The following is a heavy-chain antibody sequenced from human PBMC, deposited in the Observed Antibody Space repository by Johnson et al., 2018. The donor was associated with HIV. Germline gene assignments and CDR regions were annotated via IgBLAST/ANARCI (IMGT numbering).Heavy chain of an antibody. CDR2: IGTIGDT. V-gene: IGHV3-13*01. CDR1: GFTFSDHD. Sequence: VQLVESGGGLVHPGGSLRLSCAASGFTFSDHDMHWVRQTEGIGLEWVSAIGTIGDTHYHGSVKGRFTISRENATNFLYLQMNSLAAGDTAVYYCARGRSGGPNLLDAAGNDAFDIWGQGTMVTVSS. CDR3: ARGRSGGPNLLDAAGNDAFDI. J-gene: IGHJ3*02. D-gene: IGHD6-13*01.